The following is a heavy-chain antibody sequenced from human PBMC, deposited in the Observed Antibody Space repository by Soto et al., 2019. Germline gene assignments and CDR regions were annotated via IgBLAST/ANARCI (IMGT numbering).Heavy chain of an antibody. V-gene: IGHV4-39*01. Sequence: QLQLQESGPGLVKPSETLSLTCTVSGGSISSSGYYWGWIRQPPGKGLEWIGSIYYSGSTYYNPSLKSRVTISVDTSKSQFSLKLSSVTAADTAVYYCASRGDYRDYAGYWGQGTRVIVSS. CDR1: GGSISSSGYY. D-gene: IGHD4-17*01. CDR3: ASRGDYRDYAGY. CDR2: IYYSGST. J-gene: IGHJ4*02.